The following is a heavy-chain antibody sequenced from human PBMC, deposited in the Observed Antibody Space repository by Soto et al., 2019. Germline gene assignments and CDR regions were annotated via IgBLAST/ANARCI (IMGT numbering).Heavy chain of an antibody. CDR2: IWYDGSNK. Sequence: GGSLRLSCAASGFTFSNYGMHWVRQAPGKGLEWVAVIWYDGSNKYYADSVKGRFTISRDNSKNTLYLQMNSLRAEDTAVYYCARDPYCSSTSCYAPIDYWGQGTLVTVSS. D-gene: IGHD2-2*01. CDR1: GFTFSNYG. J-gene: IGHJ4*02. CDR3: ARDPYCSSTSCYAPIDY. V-gene: IGHV3-33*01.